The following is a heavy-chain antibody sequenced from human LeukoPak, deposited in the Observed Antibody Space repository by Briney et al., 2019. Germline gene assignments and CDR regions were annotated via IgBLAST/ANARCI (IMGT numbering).Heavy chain of an antibody. J-gene: IGHJ5*02. Sequence: GGSLRLSCAASGFSISDHHMNWVRQAPGKGLEWLSSITTISHYIYYAGSVRGRFTISRDNSKNTLYLQMNSLRAEDTAVYYCAKDPSAAISGWFDPWGQGTLVTVSS. CDR1: GFSISDHH. V-gene: IGHV3-21*01. CDR2: ITTISHYI. D-gene: IGHD2-2*01. CDR3: AKDPSAAISGWFDP.